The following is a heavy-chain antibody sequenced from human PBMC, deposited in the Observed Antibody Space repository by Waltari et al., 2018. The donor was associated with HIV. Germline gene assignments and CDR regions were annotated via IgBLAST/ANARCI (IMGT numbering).Heavy chain of an antibody. D-gene: IGHD5-18*01. CDR2: VNHSGNI. Sequence: QVQLQQSGAGLLKPSETLSLTCTVSGGSFSGYYWSWIRQPPGQGLEWIGEVNHSGNINYNPSLKSRLIISVDTSKSQFSLRLKSVTAADTAVYYCSREGYGANPANDFDFWGQGTLVSVSS. CDR1: GGSFSGYY. CDR3: SREGYGANPANDFDF. V-gene: IGHV4-34*01. J-gene: IGHJ4*02.